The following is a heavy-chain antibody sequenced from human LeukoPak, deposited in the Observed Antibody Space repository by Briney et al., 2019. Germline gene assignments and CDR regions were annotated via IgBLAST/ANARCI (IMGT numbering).Heavy chain of an antibody. D-gene: IGHD5-24*01. V-gene: IGHV4-4*07. Sequence: SETLSLTCTVSGGSISSYYWIWVRQPAGKGLEWIGRIYASGSPYYNPSLRSRVTMSVDTSKNQFSLKLTSVTAADTAVYYCARVGGDGYNFDYWGQGTLVTVSS. J-gene: IGHJ4*02. CDR1: GGSISSYY. CDR2: IYASGSP. CDR3: ARVGGDGYNFDY.